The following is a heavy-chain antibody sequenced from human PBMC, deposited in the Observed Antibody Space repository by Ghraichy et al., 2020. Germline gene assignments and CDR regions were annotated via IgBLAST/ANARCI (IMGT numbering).Heavy chain of an antibody. V-gene: IGHV1-18*04. CDR3: ARVPGYSSGWYFEEDTGDWFDP. CDR1: GYTFTSYG. J-gene: IGHJ5*02. D-gene: IGHD6-19*01. Sequence: ASVKVSCKASGYTFTSYGISWVRQAPGQGLEWMGWISAYNGNTNYAQKLQGRVTMTTDTSTSTAYMELRSLRSDDTAVYYCARVPGYSSGWYFEEDTGDWFDPWGQGTLVTVSS. CDR2: ISAYNGNT.